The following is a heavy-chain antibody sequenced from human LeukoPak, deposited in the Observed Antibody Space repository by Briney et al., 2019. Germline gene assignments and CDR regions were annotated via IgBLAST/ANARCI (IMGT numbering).Heavy chain of an antibody. D-gene: IGHD3-9*01. Sequence: GESLKISCKGSGYSFTSYWIGWVRQMPGKGLEWMGIIYPGDSDTRYSPSFQGQVTISADKSISTAYLQWSTLKASDTAMYYCARLHVILTGYCHFDYWGQGTLVTVSS. CDR2: IYPGDSDT. J-gene: IGHJ4*02. CDR1: GYSFTSYW. V-gene: IGHV5-51*01. CDR3: ARLHVILTGYCHFDY.